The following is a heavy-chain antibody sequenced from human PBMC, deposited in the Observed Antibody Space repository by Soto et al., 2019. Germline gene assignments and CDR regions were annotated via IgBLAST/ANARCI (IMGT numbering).Heavy chain of an antibody. J-gene: IGHJ4*02. CDR1: GGTFSSYA. D-gene: IGHD3-22*01. Sequence: GASVKVSCKASGGTFSSYAISWVRQAPGQGLEWMGGIIPIFGTANYAQKFQGRVTITADESTSTAYMELSSLRSEDTAVYYCARDQGYYDSSTLARFDYWGQGTLVTV. CDR3: ARDQGYYDSSTLARFDY. CDR2: IIPIFGTA. V-gene: IGHV1-69*13.